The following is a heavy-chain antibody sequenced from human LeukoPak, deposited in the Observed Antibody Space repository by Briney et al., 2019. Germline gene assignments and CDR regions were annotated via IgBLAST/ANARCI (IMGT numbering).Heavy chain of an antibody. V-gene: IGHV4-59*01. J-gene: IGHJ4*02. CDR2: IYYSGST. CDR3: VRVGSGMATIGGPDY. CDR1: GGSISSYY. Sequence: SENLSLTCTVSGGSISSYYWSWIRQPPGKGLEWIGYIYYSGSTNYNPSLKSRVTISVDTSKNQFSLKLSSVTAADTAVYYCVRVGSGMATIGGPDYWGQGTLVTVSS. D-gene: IGHD5-24*01.